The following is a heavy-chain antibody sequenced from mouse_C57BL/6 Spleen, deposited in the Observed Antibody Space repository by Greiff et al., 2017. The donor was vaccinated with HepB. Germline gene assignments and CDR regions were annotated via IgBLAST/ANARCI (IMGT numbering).Heavy chain of an antibody. D-gene: IGHD1-1*01. CDR3: ARKDYYGSRGYFDY. J-gene: IGHJ2*01. CDR1: GYAFSSYW. V-gene: IGHV1-80*01. Sequence: VMLVESGAELVKPGASVKISCKASGYAFSSYWMNWVKQRPGKGLEWIGQIYPGDGDTNYNGKFKGKATLTADKSSSTAYMQISSLTSEDSAVYFCARKDYYGSRGYFDYWGQGTTLTVSS. CDR2: IYPGDGDT.